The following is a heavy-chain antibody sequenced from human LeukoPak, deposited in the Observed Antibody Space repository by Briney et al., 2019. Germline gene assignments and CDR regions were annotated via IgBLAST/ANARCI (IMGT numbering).Heavy chain of an antibody. V-gene: IGHV3-30*04. Sequence: GGSLRLSCATSGFTLSSYAIHWVRQAPGKGLEWVAVISYDGSNKYYADSVKGRFTISRDNSKNTLYLQMNSLRAEDTAVYYCARDANYYDSSGYLYYFDYWGQGTLVTVSS. D-gene: IGHD3-22*01. CDR2: ISYDGSNK. CDR3: ARDANYYDSSGYLYYFDY. J-gene: IGHJ4*02. CDR1: GFTLSSYA.